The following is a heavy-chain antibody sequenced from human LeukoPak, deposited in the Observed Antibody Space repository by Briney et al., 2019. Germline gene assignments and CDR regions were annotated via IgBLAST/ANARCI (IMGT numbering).Heavy chain of an antibody. CDR3: ARQTRDGSGSRGYSFDF. Sequence: GESLKISCKGSGYIFTHNWIGWVRQMPGKGLEWMGIIYPGDSDTRYSPSFEGQVSISVDKSISTAYLQWSSLKASDTAMYYCARQTRDGSGSRGYSFDFWGQGTLVTVSS. D-gene: IGHD3-10*01. V-gene: IGHV5-51*01. CDR2: IYPGDSDT. J-gene: IGHJ4*02. CDR1: GYIFTHNW.